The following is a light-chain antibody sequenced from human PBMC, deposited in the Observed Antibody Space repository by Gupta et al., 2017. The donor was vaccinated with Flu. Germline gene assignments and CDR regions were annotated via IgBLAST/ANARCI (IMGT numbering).Light chain of an antibody. V-gene: IGKV3-20*01. CDR2: GAS. CDR3: QQYGSSPLIT. J-gene: IGKJ5*01. CDR1: QSVSSTY. Sequence: EIVLTQSPGTLPLSPGERATLSCRASQSVSSTYLAWYQQKPGQAPRLLIYGASSRATGIPDRFSGSGSGTDFTLTISRLEPEDLAVYYCQQYGSSPLITFGQGTRLEIK.